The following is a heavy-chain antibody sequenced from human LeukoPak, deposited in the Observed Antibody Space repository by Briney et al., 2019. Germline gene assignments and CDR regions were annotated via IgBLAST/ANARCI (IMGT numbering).Heavy chain of an antibody. CDR3: ARDRTRRYIAVAGTGTYYFDY. D-gene: IGHD6-19*01. V-gene: IGHV1-2*06. J-gene: IGHJ4*02. Sequence: ASVKVSCKASAYTFTDYYVHWVRQAPGQGLEWMGRINPSSGDTNYAQNFQGRVTMTRDTSTSTAYMELSRLRSDDTAVYYCARDRTRRYIAVAGTGTYYFDYWGQGTLVTVSS. CDR1: AYTFTDYY. CDR2: INPSSGDT.